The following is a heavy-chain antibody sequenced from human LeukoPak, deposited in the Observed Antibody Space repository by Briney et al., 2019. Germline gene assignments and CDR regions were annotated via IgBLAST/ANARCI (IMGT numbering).Heavy chain of an antibody. D-gene: IGHD6-13*01. CDR1: GFTFSNYA. J-gene: IGHJ4*02. CDR3: AKDWAAAGTATHCDY. Sequence: GGSLRLSCAASGFTFSNYAMTWVRQAPGKGLEWVASISTSGSGTYYADPVKGRFTISRDNSKNTLFLQVNSLTAEDTAIYYCAKDWAAAGTATHCDYWGQGTLVTVSS. CDR2: ISTSGSGT. V-gene: IGHV3-23*01.